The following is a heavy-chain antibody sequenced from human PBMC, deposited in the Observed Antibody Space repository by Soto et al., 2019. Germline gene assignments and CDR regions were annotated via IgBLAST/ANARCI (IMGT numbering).Heavy chain of an antibody. CDR2: INHSGST. Sequence: PSETLSPTCAVYGGSFNDYYSTWIRQSPGKGLEWIGEINHSGSTNYNPSLKSRVTISIDTSRNEFSLNLSSVTAADTAVYYCARRSSYYYYFAMDVWGQGTTVTVSS. V-gene: IGHV4-34*01. J-gene: IGHJ6*02. D-gene: IGHD2-2*01. CDR3: ARRSSYYYYFAMDV. CDR1: GGSFNDYY.